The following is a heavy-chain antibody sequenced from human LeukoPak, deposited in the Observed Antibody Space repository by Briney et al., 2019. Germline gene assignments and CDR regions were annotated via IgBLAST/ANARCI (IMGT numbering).Heavy chain of an antibody. J-gene: IGHJ4*02. CDR1: GFTFSDYY. V-gene: IGHV3-11*04. D-gene: IGHD3-10*01. CDR2: ISSSGSTI. Sequence: GGSLRLSCTASGFTFSDYYMSWIRQAPGKGLEWVSYISSSGSTIYYADSVKGRFTISRDNAKNTLYLQMNSLRAEDTAVYYCTRHLNYYLDYWGQGTLVTVSS. CDR3: TRHLNYYLDY.